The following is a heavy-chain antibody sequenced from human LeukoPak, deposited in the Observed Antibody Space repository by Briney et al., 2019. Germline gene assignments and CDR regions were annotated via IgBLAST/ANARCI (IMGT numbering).Heavy chain of an antibody. J-gene: IGHJ4*02. CDR2: INPNSGGT. CDR1: GYTFTGYY. D-gene: IGHD3-3*01. CDR3: ARSGGFLEWFLDY. V-gene: IGHV1-2*02. Sequence: APVKVSCKASGYTFTGYYIHWVRQAPGQGLEWMGWINPNSGGTNYAQKFQGRVTMTRDTSISTAYMELRRLRSDDRAVYYCARSGGFLEWFLDYWGQGTLVTVSS.